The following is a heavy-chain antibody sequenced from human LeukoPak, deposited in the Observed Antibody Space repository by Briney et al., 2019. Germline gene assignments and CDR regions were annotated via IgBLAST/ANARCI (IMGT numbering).Heavy chain of an antibody. CDR2: ISGSGGST. CDR3: AKDSVSSSPAADFDY. CDR1: GFTFSSYA. J-gene: IGHJ4*02. D-gene: IGHD6-6*01. V-gene: IGHV3-23*01. Sequence: GGSLRLSRAASGFTFSSYAMSWVRQAPGKGLEWVSAISGSGGSTYYADSVKGRFTISRDNSKNTLYLQMNSLRAEDTAVYYCAKDSVSSSPAADFDYWGQGTLVTVSS.